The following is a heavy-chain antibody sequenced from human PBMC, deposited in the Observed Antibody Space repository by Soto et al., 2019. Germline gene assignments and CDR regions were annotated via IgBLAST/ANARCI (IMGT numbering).Heavy chain of an antibody. D-gene: IGHD3-3*01. CDR2: INSDGSST. CDR1: GFTFSSYW. CDR3: ARDLGEEYYDFWSGYSPYYYYYGMDV. Sequence: EVQLVESGGGLVQPGGSLRLSCAASGFTFSSYWMHWVRQAPGKGLVWVSRINSDGSSTSYADSVKGRFTISRDNAKNTLYLQMNSLRAEDTAVYYCARDLGEEYYDFWSGYSPYYYYYGMDVWGQGTTVTVSS. J-gene: IGHJ6*02. V-gene: IGHV3-74*01.